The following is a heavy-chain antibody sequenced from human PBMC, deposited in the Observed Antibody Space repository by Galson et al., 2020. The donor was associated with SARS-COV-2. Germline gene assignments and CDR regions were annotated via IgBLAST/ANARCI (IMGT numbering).Heavy chain of an antibody. J-gene: IGHJ4*02. Sequence: SETLSLTCTVSGVSISTNNYWGWIRQAPGKGLEWIGSSYHRGSSPYHNPSLGSRVTLSLDTSKNQFSLNLRSVTAADTAVYYCARHGYSSRWYYFDYGSQGTLVTVSS. CDR1: GVSISTNNY. D-gene: IGHD6-13*01. CDR2: SYHRGSSP. CDR3: ARHGYSSRWYYFDY. V-gene: IGHV4-39*01.